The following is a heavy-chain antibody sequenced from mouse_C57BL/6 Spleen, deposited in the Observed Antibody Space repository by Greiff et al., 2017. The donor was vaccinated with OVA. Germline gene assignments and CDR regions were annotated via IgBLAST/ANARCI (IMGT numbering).Heavy chain of an antibody. CDR2: IYPGDGDT. CDR3: ARFGYYYGSSLYAMDY. D-gene: IGHD1-1*01. J-gene: IGHJ4*01. Sequence: VKLMESGAELVKPGASVKISCKASGYAFSSYWMNWVKQRPGKGLEWIGQIYPGDGDTNYNGKFKGKATLTADKSSSTAYMQLSSLTSEDSAVYFCARFGYYYGSSLYAMDYWGQGTSVTVSS. CDR1: GYAFSSYW. V-gene: IGHV1-80*01.